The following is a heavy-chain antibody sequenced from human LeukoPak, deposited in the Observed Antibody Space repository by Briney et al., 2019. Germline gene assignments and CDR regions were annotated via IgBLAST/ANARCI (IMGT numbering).Heavy chain of an antibody. V-gene: IGHV3-23*01. J-gene: IGHJ4*02. CDR1: GFTFSSYA. CDR2: ISGSDGST. CDR3: AKDPKRPVIDDY. Sequence: PGGSLRLSCAASGFTFSSYAMGWVGQAPGKGLEWVSAISGSDGSTYYADSVKGRFTISRDNSKNTLYLQMNSLGAEDTAVYYCAKDPKRPVIDDYWGQGTLVTVSS.